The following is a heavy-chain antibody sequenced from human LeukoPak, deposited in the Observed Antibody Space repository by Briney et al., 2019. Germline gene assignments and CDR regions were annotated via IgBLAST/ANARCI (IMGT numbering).Heavy chain of an antibody. V-gene: IGHV1-69*04. CDR2: IIPILGIA. J-gene: IGHJ5*02. CDR1: GGTFSSYA. D-gene: IGHD6-13*01. CDR3: AREHEADGVGLYSSSYGTGFDP. Sequence: SVKVSCKASGGTFSSYAISWVRQAPGQGLEWMGRIIPILGIANYAQKFQGRVTITADKSTSTAYMELSSLRSEDTAVYYCAREHEADGVGLYSSSYGTGFDPWGQGTLVTVSS.